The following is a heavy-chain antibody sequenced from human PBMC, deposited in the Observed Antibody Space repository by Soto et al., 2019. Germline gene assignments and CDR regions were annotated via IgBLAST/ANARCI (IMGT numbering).Heavy chain of an antibody. CDR1: GFTFSSYA. J-gene: IGHJ6*02. V-gene: IGHV3-30-3*01. D-gene: IGHD3-3*01. CDR3: ARGLGNTIFGVVIISGYGMDV. Sequence: GGSLRLSCAASGFTFSSYAMHWVRQAPGKGLEWVAVISYDGSNKYYADSVKGRFTISRDNSKNTLYLQMNSLRAEDTAVYYCARGLGNTIFGVVIISGYGMDVWGQGTTVTVSS. CDR2: ISYDGSNK.